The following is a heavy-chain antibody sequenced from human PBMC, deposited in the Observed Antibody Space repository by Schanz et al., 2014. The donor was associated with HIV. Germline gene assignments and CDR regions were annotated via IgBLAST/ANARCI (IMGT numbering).Heavy chain of an antibody. Sequence: QVQLVESGGGVVQPGRSLRLSCAASGFTFSSYGMHWVRQAPGKGLEWVAVISYDGSNKYYADSVKGRLTISRDNSKNTLYLQMNSLRAEDTAVYYCARDGLATYCFDVWGQGTLVTVSS. CDR2: ISYDGSNK. D-gene: IGHD3-16*01. V-gene: IGHV3-30*03. J-gene: IGHJ4*02. CDR1: GFTFSSYG. CDR3: ARDGLATYCFDV.